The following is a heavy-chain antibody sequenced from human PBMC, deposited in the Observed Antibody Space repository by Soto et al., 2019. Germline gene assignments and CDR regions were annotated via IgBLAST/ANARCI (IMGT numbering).Heavy chain of an antibody. Sequence: SETLSLTCTVSGGSISSGGYYGSWIRQHPGKGLEWIGYIYYSGSTYYNPSLKSRVTISVDTSKNQFSLNLSSVTAADTAVYYCARAGHSSSSEGANWFDPWGQGTLVTV. CDR1: GGSISSGGYY. CDR2: IYYSGST. J-gene: IGHJ5*02. D-gene: IGHD6-6*01. CDR3: ARAGHSSSSEGANWFDP. V-gene: IGHV4-31*03.